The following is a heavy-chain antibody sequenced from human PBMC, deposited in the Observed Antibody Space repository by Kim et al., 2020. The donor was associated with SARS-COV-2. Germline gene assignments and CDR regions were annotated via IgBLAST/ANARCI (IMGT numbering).Heavy chain of an antibody. Sequence: SETLSLTCAVYGGSVSGYYWSWNRQHPGKGRDWIGEINHSGRPNYNPTLKSQDTISVDPSKNQFSLKLSSVTAADTAVYYCARGRGSNDYWGHGTLVTVSS. D-gene: IGHD3-10*01. J-gene: IGHJ4*01. CDR3: ARGRGSNDY. V-gene: IGHV4-34*01. CDR1: GGSVSGYY. CDR2: INHSGRP.